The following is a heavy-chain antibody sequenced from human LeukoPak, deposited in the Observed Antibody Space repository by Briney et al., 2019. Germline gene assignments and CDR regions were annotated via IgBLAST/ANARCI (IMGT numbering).Heavy chain of an antibody. Sequence: SETLSHTCAVYGGSFSGYYWSWIRQPPGKGLEWIGEINHSGSTNYNPSLKSRVTISVDTSKNQFSLKLSSATAADTAVYYCARDRIVATTYYYYYGMDVWGKGTTVTVSS. CDR1: GGSFSGYY. CDR3: ARDRIVATTYYYYYGMDV. CDR2: INHSGST. J-gene: IGHJ6*04. V-gene: IGHV4-34*01. D-gene: IGHD5-12*01.